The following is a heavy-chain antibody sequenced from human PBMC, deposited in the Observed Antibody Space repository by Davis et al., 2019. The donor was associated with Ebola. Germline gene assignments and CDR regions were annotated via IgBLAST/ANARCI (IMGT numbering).Heavy chain of an antibody. CDR3: AREEGSSRWQNNWFQC. J-gene: IGHJ5*01. CDR1: GFSIDAYA. Sequence: AGSLCLSCEASGFSIDAYALHWVRQAPGKGLEWESSIWYEGTDGNYADSVGGRFIISRDDSKNTLYLQMNSLRAEDTTIYYCAREEGSSRWQNNWFQCWGQGTLVTVSS. CDR2: IWYEGTDG. V-gene: IGHV3-33*08. D-gene: IGHD2-2*01.